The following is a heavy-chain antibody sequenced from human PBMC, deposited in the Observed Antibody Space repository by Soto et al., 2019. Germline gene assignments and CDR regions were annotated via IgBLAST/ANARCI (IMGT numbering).Heavy chain of an antibody. Sequence: QLQLQESGPGLVKPSETLSLTCNVSGGSVRSSRSYWAWFRQPPGKALEWIASIFYAGNTYYNPSLKSRVTVSVDTSKNQFSLKLDSVTAADTAVYYCARQAAAPGIDLWFDPWGQGTLVTVSS. CDR2: IFYAGNT. V-gene: IGHV4-39*01. D-gene: IGHD6-13*01. J-gene: IGHJ5*02. CDR1: GGSVRSSRSY. CDR3: ARQAAAPGIDLWFDP.